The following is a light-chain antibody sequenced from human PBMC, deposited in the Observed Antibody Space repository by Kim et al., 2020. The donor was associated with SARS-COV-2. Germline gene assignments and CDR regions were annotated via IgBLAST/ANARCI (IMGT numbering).Light chain of an antibody. CDR2: QDN. CDR1: KLENKY. Sequence: VSVSPGQTASITCSGDKLENKYTCWYQQKPGQSPVLVIYQDNKRPSGIPERFSGSNSGNTATLTISGTQAMDEADYYCQAWDTSVVFGGGTKLTVL. V-gene: IGLV3-1*01. CDR3: QAWDTSVV. J-gene: IGLJ2*01.